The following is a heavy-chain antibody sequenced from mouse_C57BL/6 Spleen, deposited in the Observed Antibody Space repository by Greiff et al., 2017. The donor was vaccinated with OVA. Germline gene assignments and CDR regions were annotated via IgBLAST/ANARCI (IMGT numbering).Heavy chain of an antibody. J-gene: IGHJ2*01. CDR1: GYTFTSYW. Sequence: QVHVKQPGAELVRPGSSVKLSCKASGYTFTSYWMHWVKQRPIQGLEWIGNIDPSDSETHYNQKFKDKATLTVDKSSSTAYMQLSSLTSEDSAVYYCARGYYGSSPYFDYWGQGTTLTVSS. CDR3: ARGYYGSSPYFDY. D-gene: IGHD1-1*01. V-gene: IGHV1-52*01. CDR2: IDPSDSET.